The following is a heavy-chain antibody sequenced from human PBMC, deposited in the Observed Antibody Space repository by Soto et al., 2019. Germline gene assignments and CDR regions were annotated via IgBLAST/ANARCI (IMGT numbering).Heavy chain of an antibody. V-gene: IGHV3-23*01. Sequence: EVQLLESGGGLAQPGGSLRLSCAASGFTFSSYAMSWVRQAPGKGLEWVSAISGSGVSTYYADSVKGRFTISRDNSKNTLYLQTNSLRAEDTAVYYCAKSPGMYYYDSSGYYHYDYWGQGTLVTVSS. D-gene: IGHD3-22*01. CDR1: GFTFSSYA. CDR2: ISGSGVST. CDR3: AKSPGMYYYDSSGYYHYDY. J-gene: IGHJ4*02.